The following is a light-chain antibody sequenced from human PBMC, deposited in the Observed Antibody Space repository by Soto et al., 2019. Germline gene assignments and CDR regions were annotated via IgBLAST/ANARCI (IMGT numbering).Light chain of an antibody. V-gene: IGKV3-20*01. CDR2: GVS. CDR3: GQFVSAPPRT. CDR1: QSVGSTF. Sequence: EIVLTQSPGTLSVSPGERATLSCRASQSVGSTFLAWYQQKPGQAPRLLIYGVSKRATGIPDRFSGSGSGTDFMRDISRLEPEDCEVDYCGQFVSAPPRTFGQGTRVEIK. J-gene: IGKJ1*01.